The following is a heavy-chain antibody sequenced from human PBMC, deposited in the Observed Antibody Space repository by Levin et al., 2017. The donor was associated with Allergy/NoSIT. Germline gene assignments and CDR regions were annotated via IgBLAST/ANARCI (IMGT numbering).Heavy chain of an antibody. Sequence: PGGSLRLSCQGSGYSFTSYWIGWVRQMPGKGLEWMAIIYPGDSDTRYSPSFQGQVTISADKSITTAYLQWSSLKASDTAMYYCARLAYCAADCSAPPPYFQHWGQGTLVTVSS. V-gene: IGHV5-51*01. CDR3: ARLAYCAADCSAPPPYFQH. CDR2: IYPGDSDT. D-gene: IGHD2-21*02. CDR1: GYSFTSYW. J-gene: IGHJ1*01.